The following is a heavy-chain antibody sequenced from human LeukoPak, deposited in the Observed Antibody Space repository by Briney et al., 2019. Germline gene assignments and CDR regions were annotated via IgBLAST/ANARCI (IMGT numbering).Heavy chain of an antibody. CDR3: ARLNSGSYFPFDY. CDR2: IYHSGST. D-gene: IGHD1-26*01. Sequence: SETLSLTCAVSGYSISSGYYWGWIRQPPGKGLEWIGSIYHSGSTYYNPSLKSRVTISVDTPKNQFSLKLSSVTAADTAVYYCARLNSGSYFPFDYWGQGTLVTVSS. J-gene: IGHJ4*02. CDR1: GYSISSGYY. V-gene: IGHV4-38-2*01.